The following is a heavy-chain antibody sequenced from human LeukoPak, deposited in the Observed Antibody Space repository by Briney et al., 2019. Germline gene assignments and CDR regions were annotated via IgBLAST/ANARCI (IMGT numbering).Heavy chain of an antibody. CDR2: INPSGGST. D-gene: IGHD6-19*01. Sequence: RASVKVSCKASGYTFTSYYMHWVRQAPGQGLEWMGIINPSGGSTSYAQKFQGGVTMTRDMSTSTVYMELSSLRSEDTAVYYCARAHSSGWYGDYYYMDVWGKGTTVTVSS. CDR1: GYTFTSYY. V-gene: IGHV1-46*01. CDR3: ARAHSSGWYGDYYYMDV. J-gene: IGHJ6*03.